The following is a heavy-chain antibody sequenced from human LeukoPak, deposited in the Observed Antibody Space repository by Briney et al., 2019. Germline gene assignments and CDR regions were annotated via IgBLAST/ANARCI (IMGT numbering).Heavy chain of an antibody. CDR3: ASAVWGRIAAAKYFQH. CDR2: IIPILGIA. CDR1: GGTFSSYA. J-gene: IGHJ1*01. Sequence: KVSCKASGGTFSSYAISWVRQAPGQGLEWMGRIIPILGIANYAQKFQGRVTITADQSTSTAYMELSSLRSEDTAVYYCASAVWGRIAAAKYFQHWGQGTLVTVSS. D-gene: IGHD6-13*01. V-gene: IGHV1-69*04.